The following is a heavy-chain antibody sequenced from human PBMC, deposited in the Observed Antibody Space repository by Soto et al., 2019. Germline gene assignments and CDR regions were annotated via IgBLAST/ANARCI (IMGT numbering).Heavy chain of an antibody. D-gene: IGHD3-22*01. V-gene: IGHV4-39*01. CDR2: IYYSGST. CDR3: ARQVMSYYDSSGYPLDY. J-gene: IGHJ4*02. CDR1: GGSISSSSYY. Sequence: TLSLTCTVSGGSISSSSYYWGWIRQPPGKGLEWIGSIYYSGSTYYNPSLKSRVTISVDTSKNQFSLKLSSVTAADTAVYYCARQVMSYYDSSGYPLDYWGQGTLVTVSS.